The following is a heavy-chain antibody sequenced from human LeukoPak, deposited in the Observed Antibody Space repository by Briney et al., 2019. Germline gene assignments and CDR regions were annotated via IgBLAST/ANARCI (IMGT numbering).Heavy chain of an antibody. D-gene: IGHD3-22*01. J-gene: IGHJ4*02. V-gene: IGHV3-23*01. Sequence: TGGSLRLSCAASGFTFSSYAMSWVRQAPGKGLEWVSAISGGGGSTYYADSVKGRFTISRDNSKNTLYLQMNSLRAEDTAVYYCAKDGSYDSSGYYSHWGQGTLVTVSS. CDR3: AKDGSYDSSGYYSH. CDR2: ISGGGGST. CDR1: GFTFSSYA.